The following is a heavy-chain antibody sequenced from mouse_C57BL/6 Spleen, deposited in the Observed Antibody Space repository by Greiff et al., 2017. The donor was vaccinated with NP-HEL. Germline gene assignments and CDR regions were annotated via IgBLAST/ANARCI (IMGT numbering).Heavy chain of an antibody. CDR1: GYTFTSYW. D-gene: IGHD2-4*01. J-gene: IGHJ2*01. V-gene: IGHV1-53*01. CDR2: INPSNGGT. Sequence: QVQLQQPGTELVKPGASVTLSCKASGYTFTSYWMHWVKQRPGQGLEWIGNINPSNGGTNYNEKFKSKATLTVDKSSSTAYMQLSSLTSEDSAVYYCARGGGLRQYYFDYWGQGTTLTVSS. CDR3: ARGGGLRQYYFDY.